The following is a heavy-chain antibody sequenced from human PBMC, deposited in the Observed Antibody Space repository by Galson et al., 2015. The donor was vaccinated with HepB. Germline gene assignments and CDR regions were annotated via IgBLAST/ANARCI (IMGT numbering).Heavy chain of an antibody. CDR1: GFTVSSNY. J-gene: IGHJ4*02. Sequence: SLRLSCAASGFTVSSNYMSWVRQAPGKGLEWVSVIYSGGSTYYADSVKGRFTISRDSSKNTLYLQMNSLRAEDTAVYYCASAYSSRWYGGGYWGQGTLVAVSS. V-gene: IGHV3-66*02. D-gene: IGHD6-13*01. CDR2: IYSGGST. CDR3: ASAYSSRWYGGGY.